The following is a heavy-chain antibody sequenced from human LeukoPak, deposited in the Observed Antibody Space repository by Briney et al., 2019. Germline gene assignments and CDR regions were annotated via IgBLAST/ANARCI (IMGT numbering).Heavy chain of an antibody. Sequence: GGSLRLSCAASGFAFSAYGMHWVRQAPGKRLEWVAFIRFDGIKKDYADSVKGQFTISRDNAKKMVFLQMNSLRIEDTAVYYCAKGEGYMDVWGKGTTVTV. CDR1: GFAFSAYG. D-gene: IGHD1-26*01. J-gene: IGHJ6*03. V-gene: IGHV3-30*02. CDR2: IRFDGIKK. CDR3: AKGEGYMDV.